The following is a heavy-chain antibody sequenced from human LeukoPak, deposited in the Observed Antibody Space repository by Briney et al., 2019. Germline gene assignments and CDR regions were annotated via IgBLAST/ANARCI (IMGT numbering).Heavy chain of an antibody. CDR2: ISSSSSYI. J-gene: IGHJ5*02. CDR3: AAGSGSYRDWFDP. CDR1: GFTFSSYS. D-gene: IGHD3-10*01. V-gene: IGHV3-21*01. Sequence: PGGSLRLSCAASGFTFSSYSMNWVRQAPGKGLEWVSSISSSSSYIYYADSVKGRFTISRDNAKNSLYLQMSSLRAEDTAVYYCAAGSGSYRDWFDPWGQGTLVTVSS.